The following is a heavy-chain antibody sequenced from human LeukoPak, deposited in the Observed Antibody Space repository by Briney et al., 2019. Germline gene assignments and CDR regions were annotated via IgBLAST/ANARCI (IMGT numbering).Heavy chain of an antibody. CDR3: AREVSGWRAGAFDL. CDR1: EFSLSFSN. J-gene: IGHJ3*01. CDR2: ISGSSSNI. D-gene: IGHD6-19*01. Sequence: GGPLRLLRAACEFSLSFSNMIWVREAPGKGREWISYISGSSSNIFYADSVKGRFIISRDNDKKTMYLQINSLRADDTAVYYCAREVSGWRAGAFDLWGQRTMVTVSS. V-gene: IGHV3-48*04.